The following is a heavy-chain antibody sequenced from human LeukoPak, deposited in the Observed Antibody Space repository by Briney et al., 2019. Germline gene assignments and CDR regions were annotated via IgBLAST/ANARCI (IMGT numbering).Heavy chain of an antibody. D-gene: IGHD3-22*01. J-gene: IGHJ4*02. CDR2: ISTYNGNT. V-gene: IGHV1-18*01. CDR3: ARGSPPRRNYDSRGYYSYYFDY. CDR1: GYTFTSYG. Sequence: ASVKVSCKASGYTFTSYGISWVRQAPGQGLEWMGWISTYNGNTHYAQKLQGRVTMTTDTSTSTVYMELRSLRSDDTAVYYCARGSPPRRNYDSRGYYSYYFDYWGQGTLVTVSS.